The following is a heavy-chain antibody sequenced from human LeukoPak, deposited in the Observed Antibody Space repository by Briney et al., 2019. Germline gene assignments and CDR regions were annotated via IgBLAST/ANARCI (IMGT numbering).Heavy chain of an antibody. V-gene: IGHV4-34*01. D-gene: IGHD6-19*01. Sequence: SETLSLTCAVYGGSFSGYYWSWIRQPPGKGLEWMGEINHSGSTNYNPSLKSRVTISVDTSKNQFSLKLSSVTAADTAVYYCAFQPYSSGWYVDYWGQGTLVTVSS. CDR1: GGSFSGYY. CDR3: AFQPYSSGWYVDY. J-gene: IGHJ4*02. CDR2: INHSGST.